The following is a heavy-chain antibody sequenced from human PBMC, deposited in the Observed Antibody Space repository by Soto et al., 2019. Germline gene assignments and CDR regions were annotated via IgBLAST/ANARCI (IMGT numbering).Heavy chain of an antibody. J-gene: IGHJ4*02. D-gene: IGHD1-26*01. Sequence: QVQLQESGPGLVKPSETLSLTCTVSGGSISSYYWSWIRQPPGKGLEWIGYIYYSGSTNYNPPLKSRVTISVDTSTNQFSLKLSSVTAADTAVYYCARGNEGSYYWYWGQGTLVTVSS. CDR2: IYYSGST. CDR1: GGSISSYY. CDR3: ARGNEGSYYWY. V-gene: IGHV4-59*01.